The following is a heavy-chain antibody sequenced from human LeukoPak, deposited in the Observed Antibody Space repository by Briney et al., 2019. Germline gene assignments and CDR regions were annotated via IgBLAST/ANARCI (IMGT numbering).Heavy chain of an antibody. D-gene: IGHD1-26*01. CDR2: IWYDGSNK. Sequence: GGSLKLSCAASGFTFSSYGMHWVRQAPGKGLEWVAVIWYDGSNKYYADSVKGRFTISRDNSKNTLYLQMNSLRAEDTAVYYCATSGSYYRFEYWGQGTLVTVSS. V-gene: IGHV3-33*01. CDR1: GFTFSSYG. J-gene: IGHJ4*02. CDR3: ATSGSYYRFEY.